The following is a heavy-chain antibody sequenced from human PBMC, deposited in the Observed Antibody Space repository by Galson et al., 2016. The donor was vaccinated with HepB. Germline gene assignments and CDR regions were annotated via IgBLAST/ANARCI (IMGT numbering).Heavy chain of an antibody. CDR3: ATEGREGPTDYFDN. D-gene: IGHD1-26*01. CDR1: GFTFTRYP. V-gene: IGHV3-30-3*01. J-gene: IGHJ4*02. CDR2: ISKDGSAK. Sequence: SLRLSCAASGFTFTRYPMHWVRQAPGKGLEWVAAISKDGSAKYYADYVKGRFIISRDDSRNTLYVQMDSLSAEDTAVYFCATEGREGPTDYFDNWGQGILVTVSS.